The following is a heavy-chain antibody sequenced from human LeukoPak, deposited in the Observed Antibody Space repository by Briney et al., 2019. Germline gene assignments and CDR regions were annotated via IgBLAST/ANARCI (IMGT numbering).Heavy chain of an antibody. Sequence: GGSLRLSCAASGFTFSSYAMTWVRQAPGKGLEWVSAISGSGGTTYYADSVKGRFTISRDNSKNTLYLQMNSLRAEDTAVYYCAKIHSGITMIVVVITAFDYWGQGTLVTVSS. CDR2: ISGSGGTT. CDR3: AKIHSGITMIVVVITAFDY. J-gene: IGHJ4*02. V-gene: IGHV3-23*01. CDR1: GFTFSSYA. D-gene: IGHD3-22*01.